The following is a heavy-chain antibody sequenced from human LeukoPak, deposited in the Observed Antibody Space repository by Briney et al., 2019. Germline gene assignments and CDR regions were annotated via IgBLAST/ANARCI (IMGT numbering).Heavy chain of an antibody. CDR2: IRRKTDGGTT. Sequence: GGSLRLSCAASGFTFSNAWMSWVRQAPGKGPEWVGRIRRKTDGGTTDYAAPVKGRFTISRDDSKNTLDLQMDSLKTEDTAVYYCTTYNYGAFENWGQGTMVTVSS. D-gene: IGHD5-18*01. CDR1: GFTFSNAW. V-gene: IGHV3-15*01. J-gene: IGHJ3*02. CDR3: TTYNYGAFEN.